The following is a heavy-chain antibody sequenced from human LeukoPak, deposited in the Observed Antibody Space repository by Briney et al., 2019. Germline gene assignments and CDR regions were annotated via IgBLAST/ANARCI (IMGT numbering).Heavy chain of an antibody. D-gene: IGHD3-22*01. CDR1: GGSIGSVY. J-gene: IGHJ3*02. CDR2: AYFCVST. CDR3: ARDSCYDCSGHDACDI. V-gene: IGHV4-59*01. Sequence: SETLSLTSTESGGSIGSVYWRWIPQPPGKGREGIGYAYFCVSTNYNPSLKSRVTTSVDTSKSQFSLKLIYVTAADTAVYYCARDSCYDCSGHDACDIWVQGTMVTDSS.